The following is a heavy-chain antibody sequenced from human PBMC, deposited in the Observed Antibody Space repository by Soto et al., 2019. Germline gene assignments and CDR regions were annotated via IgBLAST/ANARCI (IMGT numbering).Heavy chain of an antibody. CDR1: GDSVTSGNYC. CDR2: MYYSGRT. D-gene: IGHD3-22*01. CDR3: ARTYSSGRWAALY. V-gene: IGHV4-61*01. J-gene: IGHJ4*02. Sequence: QSLACTVSGDSVTSGNYCWNWIRQPPGKGLEWIGYMYYSGRTDYNPSLKSRVTLSVDASKNQLSLQLTSVTAADTALYFCARTYSSGRWAALYWGQGTRVTASP.